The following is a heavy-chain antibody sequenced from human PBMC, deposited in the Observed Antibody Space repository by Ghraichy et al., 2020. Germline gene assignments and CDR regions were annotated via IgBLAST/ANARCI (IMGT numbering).Heavy chain of an antibody. CDR1: GLTFSHAY. V-gene: IGHV3-15*04. Sequence: GGSLRLSCAVSGLTFSHAYMSWVRQSPGKGLEWVGRIVSKGDGGTTDYAGPVKGRFTISRDDSKNTLYLQMNSLKTEDTALYYCAWVDRRGAGEKNDYHYYLDVWGKGTTVTVSS. D-gene: IGHD6-19*01. CDR3: AWVDRRGAGEKNDYHYYLDV. J-gene: IGHJ6*03. CDR2: IVSKGDGGTT.